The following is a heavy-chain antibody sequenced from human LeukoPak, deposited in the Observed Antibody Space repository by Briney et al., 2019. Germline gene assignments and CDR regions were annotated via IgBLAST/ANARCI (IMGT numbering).Heavy chain of an antibody. D-gene: IGHD2/OR15-2a*01. CDR2: IYPSDSDT. CDR1: GYSFTSHW. J-gene: IGHJ4*02. Sequence: GESLKISCNGSGYSFTSHWIGWVRQMPGKGLEWMGIIYPSDSDTRYSPSFQGQVTISADKSISTAYLQWSSLKASDTAMYYCATGRTSTRFDYWGQGTLVTVSS. V-gene: IGHV5-51*01. CDR3: ATGRTSTRFDY.